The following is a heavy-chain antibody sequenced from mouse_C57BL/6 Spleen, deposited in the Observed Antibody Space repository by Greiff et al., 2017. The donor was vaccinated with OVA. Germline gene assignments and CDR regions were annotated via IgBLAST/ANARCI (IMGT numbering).Heavy chain of an antibody. CDR2: ISYDGSN. V-gene: IGHV3-6*01. D-gene: IGHD2-1*01. CDR3: AREGIYYGRYFDV. CDR1: GYSITSGYY. Sequence: EVKLQESGPGLVKPSQSLSLTCSVTGYSITSGYYWNWIRQFPGNKLEWMGYISYDGSNNYNPSLKNRISITRDTSKNQFFLKLNSVTTEDTATYYCAREGIYYGRYFDVWGTGTTDTVSS. J-gene: IGHJ1*03.